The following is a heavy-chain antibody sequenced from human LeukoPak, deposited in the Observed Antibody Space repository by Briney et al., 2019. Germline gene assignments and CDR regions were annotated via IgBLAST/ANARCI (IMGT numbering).Heavy chain of an antibody. D-gene: IGHD3-9*01. V-gene: IGHV3-48*02. Sequence: GGSLRLSCAASGFTFSSYSMNWVRQAPGKGLEWVSYISSSSSTIYYADSVKGRFTISRDNAENSLYLQMNSLRDEDTAVYYCARDYDILTGSYYYYYGMDVWGQGTTVTVSS. CDR1: GFTFSSYS. CDR3: ARDYDILTGSYYYYYGMDV. J-gene: IGHJ6*02. CDR2: ISSSSSTI.